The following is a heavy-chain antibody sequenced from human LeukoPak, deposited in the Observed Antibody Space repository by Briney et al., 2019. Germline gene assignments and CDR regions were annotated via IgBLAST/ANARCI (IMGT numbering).Heavy chain of an antibody. J-gene: IGHJ4*02. CDR1: GFTFSSYA. CDR3: ARGDVDYDFWSGYYIGY. Sequence: PGGSLRLSCAASGFTFSSYAMHWVRQAPGKGLEWVAVISYDGSNKYYADSVKGRFTISRDNSKNTLYLQMNSLRAEDTAVYYCARGDVDYDFWSGYYIGYWGQGTLVTVSS. D-gene: IGHD3-3*01. V-gene: IGHV3-30-3*01. CDR2: ISYDGSNK.